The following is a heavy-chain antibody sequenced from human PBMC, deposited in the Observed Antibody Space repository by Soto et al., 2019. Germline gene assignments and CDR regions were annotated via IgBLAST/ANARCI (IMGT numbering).Heavy chain of an antibody. CDR2: IIPIFGTA. V-gene: IGHV1-69*06. D-gene: IGHD2-2*01. J-gene: IGHJ5*02. CDR3: ARDKEADMPHEGWFDP. CDR1: GGTFSSYA. Sequence: QVQLVQSGAEVKKPGSSVKVSCKASGGTFSSYAISWVRQAPGQGLEWMGGIIPIFGTATYAQKFQGRVTITADKSTSTAYMELSSLRSEDTAVYYCARDKEADMPHEGWFDPWGQGTLVTVSS.